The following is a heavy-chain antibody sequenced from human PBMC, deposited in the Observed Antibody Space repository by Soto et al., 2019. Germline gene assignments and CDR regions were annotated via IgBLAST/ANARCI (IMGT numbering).Heavy chain of an antibody. CDR1: GYTFSSFH. V-gene: IGHV1-46*01. CDR2: IDPTRGNT. CDR3: ARLATGTPPYYYDS. Sequence: QVQLVQSGAEVKKPGASVTVSCTTSGYTFSSFHMHWVRQAPGQGLEWMGGIDPTRGNTVHAQKFQGSSTKTRDTPTRKFYLELSSLTSEDTAVYYCARLATGTPPYYYDSWGQGTLATVSS. J-gene: IGHJ4*02.